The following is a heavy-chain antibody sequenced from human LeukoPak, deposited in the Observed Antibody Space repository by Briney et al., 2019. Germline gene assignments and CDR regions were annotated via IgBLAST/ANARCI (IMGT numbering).Heavy chain of an antibody. CDR2: TISKSDGVTT. CDR3: TTDPLTMFRVVNDQGDY. CDR1: GFTFTKAR. J-gene: IGHJ4*02. V-gene: IGHV3-15*01. Sequence: GGSLRLSCVGPGFTFTKARMSWVPQAPGKGRWWVGRTISKSDGVTTEYAAPVKGRLTISRDDSEKTLYMQMNSLKSEDTAVYTCTTDPLTMFRVVNDQGDYWGQGTLVTVSS. D-gene: IGHD3-10*01.